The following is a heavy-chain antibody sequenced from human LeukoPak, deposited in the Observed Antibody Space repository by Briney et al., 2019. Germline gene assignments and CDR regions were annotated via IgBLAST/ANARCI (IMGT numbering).Heavy chain of an antibody. CDR1: GGSISSYY. J-gene: IGHJ4*02. D-gene: IGHD2-2*01. CDR3: ARLLVSEYCSSTSCYSGPHFDY. CDR2: IYYSGST. V-gene: IGHV4-59*08. Sequence: SETLSLTCTVSGGSISSYYWSWIRQPPGKGLEWIGYIYYSGSTNYNPSLKSRVTISVDTSKDQFSLKLSSVTVADTAVYYCARLLVSEYCSSTSCYSGPHFDYWGQGTLVTVSS.